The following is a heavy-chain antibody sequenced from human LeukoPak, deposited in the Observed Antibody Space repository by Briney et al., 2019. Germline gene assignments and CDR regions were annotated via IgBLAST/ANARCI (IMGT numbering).Heavy chain of an antibody. V-gene: IGHV3-30*18. Sequence: PGGSLRLSCAASGFTFSSYAMHWVRQAPGKGLEWVAVISYDGSNKYYADSVKGRFTISRDNSKNTLYLQMNSLRAEDTAVYYCAKKANPWRYGMDVWGQGTTVTVSS. J-gene: IGHJ6*02. CDR3: AKKANPWRYGMDV. CDR1: GFTFSSYA. CDR2: ISYDGSNK.